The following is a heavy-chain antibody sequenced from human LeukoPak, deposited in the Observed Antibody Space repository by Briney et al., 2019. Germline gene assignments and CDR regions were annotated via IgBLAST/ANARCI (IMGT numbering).Heavy chain of an antibody. D-gene: IGHD6-13*01. Sequence: GASVTVSCKASGYTLTVYYMHWVRQAPGQGLEWMGWINPNSGGTNYAQKFQGWVTMTRDTSISTAYMELSRLRSDDTAVYYCARKAAAKDAFDIWGQGTMVTVSS. CDR2: INPNSGGT. J-gene: IGHJ3*02. CDR3: ARKAAAKDAFDI. CDR1: GYTLTVYY. V-gene: IGHV1-2*04.